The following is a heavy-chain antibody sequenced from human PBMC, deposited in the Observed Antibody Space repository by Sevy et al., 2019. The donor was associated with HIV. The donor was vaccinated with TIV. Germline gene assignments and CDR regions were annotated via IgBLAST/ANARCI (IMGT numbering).Heavy chain of an antibody. CDR1: GFTFSVYW. CDR2: IYGDGSGT. Sequence: GGSLRLSCAASGFTFSVYWMHWVRQAPGKGPVWVARIYGDGSGTNYADSVKGRFTISRDNSKNTLYLQMNGLRAEDTAVYYCARTLAGAVDIWGQGTMLTVSS. J-gene: IGHJ3*02. CDR3: ARTLAGAVDI. V-gene: IGHV3-74*01.